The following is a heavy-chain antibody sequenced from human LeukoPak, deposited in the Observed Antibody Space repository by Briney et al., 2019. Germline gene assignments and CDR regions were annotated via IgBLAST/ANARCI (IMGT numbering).Heavy chain of an antibody. J-gene: IGHJ4*02. CDR3: ARHSGGTYYTPLNN. CDR2: IYYSGSP. D-gene: IGHD1-26*01. Sequence: SETLSLTCTVSGGSISSSSYYWGWIRQPPGKGLEWIGSIYYSGSPYYNPSPESRVTISVDTSKNQFSLNLSSVTAAGTAVYYCARHSGGTYYTPLNNWGQGTLVTVSS. CDR1: GGSISSSSYY. V-gene: IGHV4-39*01.